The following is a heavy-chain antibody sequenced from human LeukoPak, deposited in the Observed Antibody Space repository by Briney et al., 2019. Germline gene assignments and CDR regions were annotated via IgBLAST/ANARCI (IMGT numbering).Heavy chain of an antibody. V-gene: IGHV3-48*01. J-gene: IGHJ6*03. D-gene: IGHD3-9*01. CDR2: IEYSSSSI. CDR1: GFTFSSYS. CDR3: ARETGKIAVLRYFDSPYYYMDV. Sequence: GGSLRLSCAASGFTFSSYSMNWVRQAPGKGLEWVSYIEYSSSSIYYADSVKGRFTISRDNAKNSLYLQMNSLRAEDTAVYYCARETGKIAVLRYFDSPYYYMDVWGKGTTVTVSS.